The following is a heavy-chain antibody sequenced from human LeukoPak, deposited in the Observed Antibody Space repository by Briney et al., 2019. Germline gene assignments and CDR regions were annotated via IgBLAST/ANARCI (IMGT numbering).Heavy chain of an antibody. J-gene: IGHJ4*02. CDR3: SRLTSSYGNYALDF. V-gene: IGHV4-59*01. D-gene: IGHD4-11*01. CDR1: GASISSYY. CDR2: INYSGST. Sequence: SETLSLTCTVSGASISSYYWSWVRQSPGKGLEWIGYINYSGSTTYNPSLKSRIIISVDTSQNQFSLKLSSVTAADTAVYYCSRLTSSYGNYALDFWGQGTLVTVSS.